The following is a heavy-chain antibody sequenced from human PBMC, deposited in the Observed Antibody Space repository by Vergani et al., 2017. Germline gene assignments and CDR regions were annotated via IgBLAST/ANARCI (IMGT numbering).Heavy chain of an antibody. V-gene: IGHV1-69*01. J-gene: IGHJ5*02. CDR3: AGDLPPDPSRYSSGWRRNWFDP. Sequence: QVQLVQSGAEVKKPGSSVKVSCKASGGTFSSYAISWVRQAPGQGLEWMGGIIPIFGTANYAQKFQGRVTITADESASTAYMELSSLRSEDTAVYYCAGDLPPDPSRYSSGWRRNWFDPWGQGTLVTVSS. D-gene: IGHD6-25*01. CDR1: GGTFSSYA. CDR2: IIPIFGTA.